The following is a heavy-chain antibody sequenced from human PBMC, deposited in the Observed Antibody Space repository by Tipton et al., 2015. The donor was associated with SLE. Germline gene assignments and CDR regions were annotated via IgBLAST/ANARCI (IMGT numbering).Heavy chain of an antibody. CDR1: GGSITSHY. CDR2: VSYRGTT. CDR3: AGGWQDYCSGGTCYALDY. V-gene: IGHV4-59*11. Sequence: LRLSCTVSGGSITSHYWNWIRQTPGKGLEWIGYVSYRGTTSYKPSLERRVTISVDRAKNQFSLKLRSVTAADTAVYYCAGGWQDYCSGGTCYALDYWGQGKLVTVSS. D-gene: IGHD2-15*01. J-gene: IGHJ4*02.